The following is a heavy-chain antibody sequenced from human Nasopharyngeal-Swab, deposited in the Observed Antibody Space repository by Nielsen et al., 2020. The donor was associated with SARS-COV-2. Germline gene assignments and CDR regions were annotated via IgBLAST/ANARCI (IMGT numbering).Heavy chain of an antibody. CDR2: MSPNSGTT. V-gene: IGHV1-8*01. J-gene: IGHJ4*02. CDR3: ARGSSGWYETFDI. Sequence: ASVKVSCKASGYTFTTYDIIWVRHAVGQGLEWMGWMSPNSGTTGYAQKFRGRVTMTRDTSISTAYMELTSLRKEDTAVYFCARGSSGWYETFDIWGQGTLVTVSA. D-gene: IGHD6-19*01. CDR1: GYTFTTYD.